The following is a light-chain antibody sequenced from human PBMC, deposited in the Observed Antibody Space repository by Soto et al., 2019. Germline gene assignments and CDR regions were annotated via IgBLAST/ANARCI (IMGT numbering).Light chain of an antibody. CDR1: QSVSSD. V-gene: IGKV3-11*01. J-gene: IGKJ4*01. Sequence: EIVLTQSPATLSLSPGERATLSCRASQSVSSDLAWYQQKPGQAPRLLIYDASNRATGIPARFSGSGSGTDFALTISRQEPEDFAVYYCQQRSNWPPGLTFGGGTKVEIK. CDR2: DAS. CDR3: QQRSNWPPGLT.